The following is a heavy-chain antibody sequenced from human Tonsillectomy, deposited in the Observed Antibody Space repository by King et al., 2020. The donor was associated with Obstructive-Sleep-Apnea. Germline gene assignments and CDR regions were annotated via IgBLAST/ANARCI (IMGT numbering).Heavy chain of an antibody. V-gene: IGHV3-30*18. CDR1: GFTFNSYG. CDR2: ISYDGSNK. Sequence: HVQLVESGGGVVQPGRSLRLSCAASGFTFNSYGRHWVRQAPGKGLEWVAIISYDGSNKYYADSVKGRFTIYRDNSENTLYLQMNSLRAEDTAVYYCAKDASACIVGATGYFDYWGQGTLVTVSS. D-gene: IGHD1-26*01. CDR3: AKDASACIVGATGYFDY. J-gene: IGHJ4*02.